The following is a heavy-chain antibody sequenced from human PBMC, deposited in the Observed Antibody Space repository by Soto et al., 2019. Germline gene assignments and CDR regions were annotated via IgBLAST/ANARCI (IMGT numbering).Heavy chain of an antibody. CDR3: TRSRGVTGTTFTY. V-gene: IGHV3-33*01. D-gene: IGHD1-7*01. J-gene: IGHJ4*02. CDR2: IWYDGSNK. CDR1: GFTLSAYG. Sequence: PGGSLRLSCAASGFTLSAYGMHWVRQSPGKGLEWVAVIWYDGSNKYYADPVKGRFTISRDDSKNTLFLQMNSLRAEDTAVYYCTRSRGVTGTTFTYWGQGT.